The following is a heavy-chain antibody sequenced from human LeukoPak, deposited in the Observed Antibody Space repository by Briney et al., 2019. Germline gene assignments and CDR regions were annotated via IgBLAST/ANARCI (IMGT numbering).Heavy chain of an antibody. V-gene: IGHV4-38-2*02. D-gene: IGHD1-1*01. CDR3: TREQAGTIVGV. CDR2: ISHRGTT. J-gene: IGHJ4*02. Sequence: SETLSLTCAVSGYSRIAGYYGGWIRQSPGKGLEWIGSISHRGTTYHNPSLKSRIIISLDTSKNQFSLSLTSVTAADTATYYCTREQAGTIVGVWGKVILVTVSS. CDR1: GYSRIAGYY.